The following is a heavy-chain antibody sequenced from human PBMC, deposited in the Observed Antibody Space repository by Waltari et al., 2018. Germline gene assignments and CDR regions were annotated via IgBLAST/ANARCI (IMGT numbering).Heavy chain of an antibody. V-gene: IGHV4-4*07. D-gene: IGHD5-18*01. CDR1: GGSISSYY. CDR3: ARDQLGHSYGSNWFDP. CDR2: IYTSGST. Sequence: QVQLQESGPGLVKPSETLSLTCTVSGGSISSYYWSWIRQPAGKGLEWIGRIYTSGSTNYNPSLKSRVTMSVDTSKNQFSLKLSSVTAADTAVYYCARDQLGHSYGSNWFDPWGQGTLVIVSS. J-gene: IGHJ5*02.